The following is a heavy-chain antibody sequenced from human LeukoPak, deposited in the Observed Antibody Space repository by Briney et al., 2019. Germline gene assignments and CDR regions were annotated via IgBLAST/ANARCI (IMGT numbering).Heavy chain of an antibody. D-gene: IGHD1-26*01. CDR3: ATAGSGWGVYYYYGMDV. CDR1: GYTLTELS. CDR2: FDSEDGET. J-gene: IGHJ6*02. V-gene: IGHV1-24*01. Sequence: ASVKVSCKVPGYTLTELSMHWVRQAPGKGLEWMGGFDSEDGETIYAQKFQGRVTMTEDTSTDTAYMELSSLRSEDTAVYYCATAGSGWGVYYYYGMDVWGQGTTVTVSS.